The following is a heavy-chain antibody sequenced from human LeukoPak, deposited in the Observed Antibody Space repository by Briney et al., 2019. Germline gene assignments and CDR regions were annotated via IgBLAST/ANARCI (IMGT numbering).Heavy chain of an antibody. Sequence: GESLKISCKGTGYSFTSYWIGWVRQMPGKGLEWMGIIYPGDSDTRYSPSFQGQVTISADKSISTAYLQWSSLKASDTAMYYCARRRDILTGPSRYYYYGMDVWGQGTTVTVPS. V-gene: IGHV5-51*01. CDR2: IYPGDSDT. J-gene: IGHJ6*02. D-gene: IGHD3-9*01. CDR1: GYSFTSYW. CDR3: ARRRDILTGPSRYYYYGMDV.